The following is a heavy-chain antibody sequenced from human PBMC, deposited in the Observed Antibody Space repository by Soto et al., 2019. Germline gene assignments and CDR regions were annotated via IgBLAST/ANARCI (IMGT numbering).Heavy chain of an antibody. D-gene: IGHD3-9*01. Sequence: PSETLSLTCTVSGVSTSSGSYYWGWIRQPPGKGLEWIGSVYYNGNTYYNLSLKSRVTISVDTSNNQFSLRLISVTAADTAVYYCARHGYDILQRLNWFAPWGQGILVTVSS. CDR3: ARHGYDILQRLNWFAP. CDR1: GVSTSSGSYY. CDR2: VYYNGNT. J-gene: IGHJ5*02. V-gene: IGHV4-39*01.